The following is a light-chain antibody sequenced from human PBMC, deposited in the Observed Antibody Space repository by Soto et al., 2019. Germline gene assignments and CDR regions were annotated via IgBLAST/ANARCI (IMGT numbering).Light chain of an antibody. CDR3: QQYGNSPIT. Sequence: EFVLTQSPCTLSLSRGERATLSCRASERIYSAYLGWYQQKPGQAPRLLIYGTSSRATGIPDRFSGSGSGTDFTLTISRLEPEDFAVYYCQQYGNSPITFGQGTLLEVK. CDR1: ERIYSAY. V-gene: IGKV3-20*01. J-gene: IGKJ5*01. CDR2: GTS.